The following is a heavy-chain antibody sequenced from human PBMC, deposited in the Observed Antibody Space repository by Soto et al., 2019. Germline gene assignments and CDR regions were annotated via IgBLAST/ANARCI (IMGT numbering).Heavy chain of an antibody. V-gene: IGHV4-39*07. Sequence: QSQTLSLTCTVSGGSISSSSYYWGWIRQPPGKGLEWIGSIYYSGSTYYNPSLKSRVTISVDTSKNQFSRKLSSVTAADTAVYYCARERAAAALRGSNWFDPWGQGTLVTVSS. CDR3: ARERAAAALRGSNWFDP. D-gene: IGHD6-13*01. J-gene: IGHJ5*02. CDR2: IYYSGST. CDR1: GGSISSSSYY.